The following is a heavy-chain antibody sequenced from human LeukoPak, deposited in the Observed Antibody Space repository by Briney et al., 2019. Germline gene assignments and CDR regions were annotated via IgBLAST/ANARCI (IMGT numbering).Heavy chain of an antibody. CDR2: IYHSGRT. CDR3: ARTTEGGYTYGYFYYYYMDV. V-gene: IGHV4-4*02. CDR1: GGSISSTNW. D-gene: IGHD5-18*01. J-gene: IGHJ6*03. Sequence: KSSETLSLTCAVSGGSISSTNWWSWVRQPPGKGLEWIGEIYHSGRTKYNPSLKSRGTISVDKSKNQFSLKLTSVTAADTAVYYCARTTEGGYTYGYFYYYYMDVWGKGTTVTISS.